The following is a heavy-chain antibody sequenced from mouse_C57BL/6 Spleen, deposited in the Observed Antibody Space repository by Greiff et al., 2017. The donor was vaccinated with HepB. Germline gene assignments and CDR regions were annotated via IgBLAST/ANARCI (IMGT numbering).Heavy chain of an antibody. CDR1: GFNIKDDY. CDR2: IDPENGDT. CDR3: TTGGYYSNPYAMDY. V-gene: IGHV14-4*01. D-gene: IGHD2-5*01. J-gene: IGHJ4*01. Sequence: EVQLQQSGAELVRPGASVKLSCTASGFNIKDDYMHWVKQRPEQGLEWIGWIDPENGDTEYASKFQGKATIPADTSSNTAYLQLSSLTSEDTAVYYCTTGGYYSNPYAMDYWGQGTSVTVSS.